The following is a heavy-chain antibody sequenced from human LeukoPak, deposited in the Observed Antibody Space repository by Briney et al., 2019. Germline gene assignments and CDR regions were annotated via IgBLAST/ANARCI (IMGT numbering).Heavy chain of an antibody. CDR3: ARGVTPSGSCYVFGY. V-gene: IGHV1-2*02. CDR2: INPNSGGT. Sequence: ASVKVSCKASGCTFTSYAISWVRQAPGQGLEWMGWINPNSGGTNYAQKFQGRVIMTRDTSISTAYMELRRLRSDDTAVYSCARGVTPSGSCYVFGYWGQGTLVTVSS. CDR1: GCTFTSYA. J-gene: IGHJ4*02. D-gene: IGHD1-26*01.